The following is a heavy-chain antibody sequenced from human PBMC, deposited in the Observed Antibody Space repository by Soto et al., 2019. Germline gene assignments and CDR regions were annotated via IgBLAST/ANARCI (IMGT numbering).Heavy chain of an antibody. CDR3: ARDTLISMIQIYS. V-gene: IGHV1-3*01. Sequence: ASVKVSCKASGYTFTSYAMHWVRQAPGQRLEWMGWINAGNGNTKYSQKFQGRVTITRDTSASTAYMELSSLRSEYTAVYYCARDTLISMIQIYSWGQGTLVTVSS. D-gene: IGHD3-22*01. CDR1: GYTFTSYA. J-gene: IGHJ4*02. CDR2: INAGNGNT.